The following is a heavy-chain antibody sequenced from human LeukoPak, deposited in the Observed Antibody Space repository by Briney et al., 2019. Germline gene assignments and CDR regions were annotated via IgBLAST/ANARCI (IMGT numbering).Heavy chain of an antibody. CDR1: GGSISSSSYY. CDR2: IYYSGST. J-gene: IGHJ4*02. V-gene: IGHV4-39*01. D-gene: IGHD3-9*01. Sequence: SETLSLTCTVSGGSISSSSYYWGWIRQPPAKGLEWIGSIYYSGSTYYNPSLKSRVTISVDTSKNQFSLKLSSVTAADTAVYYCARLLRYFDWARGYFDYWGQGTLVTVSS. CDR3: ARLLRYFDWARGYFDY.